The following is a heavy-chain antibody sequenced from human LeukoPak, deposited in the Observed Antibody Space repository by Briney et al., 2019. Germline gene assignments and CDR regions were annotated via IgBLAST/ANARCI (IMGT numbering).Heavy chain of an antibody. CDR2: IIPIFGTA. CDR3: ASQSYCSSTSCYPNYGMDV. CDR1: GGTFSSYA. J-gene: IGHJ6*02. V-gene: IGHV1-69*05. D-gene: IGHD2-2*01. Sequence: SVKVSCKASGGTFSSYAISWVRQAPGQGLEWMGGIIPIFGTANYAQKFQGRVTITTDESTSTAYMELSSLRSEDTVVYYCASQSYCSSTSCYPNYGMDVWGQGTTVTVSS.